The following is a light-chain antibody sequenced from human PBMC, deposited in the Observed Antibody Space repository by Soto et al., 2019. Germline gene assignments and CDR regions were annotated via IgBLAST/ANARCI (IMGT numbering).Light chain of an antibody. CDR2: DAS. J-gene: IGKJ2*01. Sequence: EIVLTQSPATLSLSPGERATLSCRAGQSVSSYLAWYQQKPGQAPRLLIYDASNRATGIPARFSGSGSGTDFTLTISRLEPEDFAVYYCQQRSNWPPEYTFGQGTKLEIK. CDR1: QSVSSY. V-gene: IGKV3-11*01. CDR3: QQRSNWPPEYT.